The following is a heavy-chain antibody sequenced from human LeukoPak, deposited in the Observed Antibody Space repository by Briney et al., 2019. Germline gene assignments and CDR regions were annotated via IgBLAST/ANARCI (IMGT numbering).Heavy chain of an antibody. J-gene: IGHJ4*02. D-gene: IGHD1-7*01. CDR3: VRDRNYFEALQRSY. V-gene: IGHV3-23*01. CDR2: ITGAGSTT. CDR1: GFTFSTFA. Sequence: GGSLRLSCAASGFTFSTFAMSWIRQDPGRGLEWVSSITGAGSTTYYPESVKGRFTISRDNSKNTLYLQMNSLRVEDTAVYFCVRDRNYFEALQRSYWGQGTLVTVSS.